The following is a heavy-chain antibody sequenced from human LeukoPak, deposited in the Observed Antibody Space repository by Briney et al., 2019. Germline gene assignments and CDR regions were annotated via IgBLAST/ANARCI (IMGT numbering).Heavy chain of an antibody. V-gene: IGHV3-49*03. CDR2: IRSKAYGGTT. J-gene: IGHJ4*02. D-gene: IGHD3-10*01. CDR1: GFTFGDYA. CDR3: TTDRNAGLFDY. Sequence: GGSLRLSCTASGFTFGDYAMSWFRQAPGKGLEWVGFIRSKAYGGTTDYAAPVKGRFTISRDDSKNTLYLQMNSLKTEDTAVYYCTTDRNAGLFDYWGQGTLVTVSS.